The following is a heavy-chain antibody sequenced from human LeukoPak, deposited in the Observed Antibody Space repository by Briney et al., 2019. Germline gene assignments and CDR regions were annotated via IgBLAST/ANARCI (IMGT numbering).Heavy chain of an antibody. V-gene: IGHV1-18*04. Sequence: ASVKVSCKASGYTFTDYYLHWVRQAPEQGLEWMGWISAYNGNTNYAQKLQGRVTMTTDTSTSTAYMELRSLRSDDTAVYYCARGGISGWYDYWGQGTLVTVSS. CDR2: ISAYNGNT. CDR1: GYTFTDYY. CDR3: ARGGISGWYDY. D-gene: IGHD6-19*01. J-gene: IGHJ4*02.